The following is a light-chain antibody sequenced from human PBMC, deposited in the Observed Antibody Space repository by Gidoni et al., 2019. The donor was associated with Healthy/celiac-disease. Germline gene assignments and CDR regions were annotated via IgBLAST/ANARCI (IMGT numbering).Light chain of an antibody. CDR2: DVS. Sequence: QSALTQPASVSGSPGQSNTISCTGTNSDVGGYNYVSWYQQHPGKAPKLMIYDVSNRPSGVSNRFSGSKSGNTASLTISGLQAEDEADYYCSSYTSSSTLGRVFGGGTKLTVL. CDR1: NSDVGGYNY. CDR3: SSYTSSSTLGRV. J-gene: IGLJ3*02. V-gene: IGLV2-14*01.